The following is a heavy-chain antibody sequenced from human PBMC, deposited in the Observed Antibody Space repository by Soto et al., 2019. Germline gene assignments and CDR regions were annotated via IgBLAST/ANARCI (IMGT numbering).Heavy chain of an antibody. CDR2: ISYDGSKE. V-gene: IGHV3-30*18. CDR1: GFSLSGYA. CDR3: AKDLSVSY. J-gene: IGHJ4*02. Sequence: QEQLVESGGGVVQPGRSLRLSCAASGFSLSGYAMHWFRQAPGKGLEWVAVISYDGSKEYYADSVKGRFAISRDNSNNALYLQMDSLRPEDTAVYYCAKDLSVSYWGQGTLVTVSS.